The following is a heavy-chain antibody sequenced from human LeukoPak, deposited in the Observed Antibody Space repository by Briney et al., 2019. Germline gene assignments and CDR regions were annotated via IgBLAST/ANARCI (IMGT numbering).Heavy chain of an antibody. CDR3: ARADYGDYYFDY. CDR1: GGSFSGYY. J-gene: IGHJ4*02. V-gene: IGHV4-34*01. D-gene: IGHD4-17*01. Sequence: SETLSLTCAVYGGSFSGYYWSWIRQPPGKGLEWIGEINHSGSTNYNPSLKSRVTISVDTSKNQFSLKLSSVTAADTAVYYCARADYGDYYFDYWGQGTLVTVSS. CDR2: INHSGST.